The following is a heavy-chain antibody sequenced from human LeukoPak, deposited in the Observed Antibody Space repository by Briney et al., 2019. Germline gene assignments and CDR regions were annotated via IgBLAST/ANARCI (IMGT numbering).Heavy chain of an antibody. V-gene: IGHV1-18*01. Sequence: ASVKVSCKASGYTFTSYGISWVRQAPGQGLEWMGWISAYNGNTNYAQKLQGRVTMSTGTSTSTGYVELRSLRSDDTAVYYCARGLQETLAWLKALSAFDIWGQGTMVTVSS. D-gene: IGHD5-24*01. CDR2: ISAYNGNT. CDR3: ARGLQETLAWLKALSAFDI. CDR1: GYTFTSYG. J-gene: IGHJ3*02.